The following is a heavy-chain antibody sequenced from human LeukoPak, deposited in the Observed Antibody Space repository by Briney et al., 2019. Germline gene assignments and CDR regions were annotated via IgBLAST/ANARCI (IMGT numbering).Heavy chain of an antibody. CDR3: AKYGIKGCSSTNCYTSYYYYGMDV. V-gene: IGHV5-51*01. D-gene: IGHD2-2*02. CDR1: GYSFMDYW. J-gene: IGHJ6*02. Sequence: GESLKISCKGSGYSFMDYWIGWVRQMPGKGPELMGLIFPHDSATTYSPSFQGQVTISVDKSISTAYVQWGSLKASDTAIYYCAKYGIKGCSSTNCYTSYYYYGMDVWGQGTTVTVSS. CDR2: IFPHDSAT.